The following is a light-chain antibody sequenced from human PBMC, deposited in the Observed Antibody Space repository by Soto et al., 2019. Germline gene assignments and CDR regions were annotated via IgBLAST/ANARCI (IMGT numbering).Light chain of an antibody. CDR3: SSYTSISLDV. V-gene: IGLV2-14*01. Sequence: QYVQTQPASVSWSPGQSITISCTGTSSDVGGYTYVSWYQQHPGKAPKLMIYEVNNRPSGVSNRFSGSKSGNTASLTISGLQAEEEADYYCSSYTSISLDVFGSGSKVTV. J-gene: IGLJ1*01. CDR1: SSDVGGYTY. CDR2: EVN.